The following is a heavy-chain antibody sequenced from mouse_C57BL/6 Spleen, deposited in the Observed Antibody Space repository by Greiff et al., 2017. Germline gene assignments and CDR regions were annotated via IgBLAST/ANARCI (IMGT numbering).Heavy chain of an antibody. D-gene: IGHD2-1*01. V-gene: IGHV1-80*01. CDR3: ALLSSFDY. Sequence: QVQLKESGAELVKPGASVKISCKASGYAFSSYWMNWVKQRPGKGLEGIGQIYPGDGDTNYNGKCKGKATLTADKSSSTAYMQLSSRTSEDSAVYVCALLSSFDYWGQGTTLTVSS. CDR2: IYPGDGDT. CDR1: GYAFSSYW. J-gene: IGHJ2*01.